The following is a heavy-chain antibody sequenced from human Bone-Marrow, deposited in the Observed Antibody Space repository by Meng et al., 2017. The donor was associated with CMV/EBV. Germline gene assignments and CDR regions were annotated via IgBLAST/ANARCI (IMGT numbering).Heavy chain of an antibody. CDR1: GFTFSDYY. D-gene: IGHD4/OR15-4a*01. J-gene: IGHJ4*02. Sequence: QGGLVECGGGVGKPGGSLRLFCAASGFTFSDYYMSWIRQAPGKGLEWVSYISSSSSYTNYADSVKGRFTISRDNAKNSLYLQMNSLRAEDTAVYYCAGQTMAVDYWGQGTLVTVSS. V-gene: IGHV3-11*06. CDR2: ISSSSSYT. CDR3: AGQTMAVDY.